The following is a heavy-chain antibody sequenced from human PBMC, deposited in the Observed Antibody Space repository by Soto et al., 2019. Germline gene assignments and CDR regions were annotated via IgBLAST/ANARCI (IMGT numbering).Heavy chain of an antibody. CDR2: ISAYNGST. D-gene: IGHD3-22*01. CDR3: ARGSSDDSSGYYPD. J-gene: IGHJ4*02. V-gene: IGHV1-18*01. Sequence: ASVKVSCKASGYTFTSYGISWVRQAPGQGLEWMGWISAYNGSTNYAQKLQGRVTMTRDTSTSTAYMELSRLRSDDTAVYYCARGSSDDSSGYYPDWGQGTLVTVSS. CDR1: GYTFTSYG.